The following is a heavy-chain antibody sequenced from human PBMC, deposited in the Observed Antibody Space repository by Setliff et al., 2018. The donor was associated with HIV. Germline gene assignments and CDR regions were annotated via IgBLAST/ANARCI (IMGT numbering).Heavy chain of an antibody. CDR3: ARGLDSAKIHY. V-gene: IGHV4-34*01. CDR1: GGTFSGHY. D-gene: IGHD6-25*01. CDR2: IHPSGNT. Sequence: ETLSLTCAVYGGTFSGHYWSWIRQPPGQGLDWIEEIHPSGNTYYNPSLQSRVTISVDTSKNQFSLNLISVTAADTAVYYCARGLDSAKIHYWGQGTLVTVSS. J-gene: IGHJ4*02.